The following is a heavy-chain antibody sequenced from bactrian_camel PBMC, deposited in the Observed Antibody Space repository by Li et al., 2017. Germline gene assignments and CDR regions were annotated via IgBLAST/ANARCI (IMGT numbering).Heavy chain of an antibody. CDR3: AAGSTWWLSGYTY. J-gene: IGHJ4*01. V-gene: IGHV3S55*01. CDR1: GVTYNIYC. D-gene: IGHD7*01. CDR2: IDSVGST. Sequence: VQLVESGGGSVQAGGSLRLSCVASGVTYNIYCMGWFRQPPGKEREGVASIDSVGSTSYADSVKGRFTISQENAENTQYLQMNSLKTEDTAVYYCAAGSTWWLSGYTYWGQGTQVTVS.